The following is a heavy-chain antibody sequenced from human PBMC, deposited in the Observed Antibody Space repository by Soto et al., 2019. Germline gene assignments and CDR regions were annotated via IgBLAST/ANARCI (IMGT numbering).Heavy chain of an antibody. Sequence: GASVKVSCKVPGYTLTELSMHWVRQAPGKGLEWMGGFDPEDGETIYAQKFQGRVTMTEDTSTDTAYMELSSLRSEDTAVYYCARDWEQLAESYNWFDPWGKGTLVTVSS. CDR2: FDPEDGET. CDR1: GYTLTELS. CDR3: ARDWEQLAESYNWFDP. V-gene: IGHV1-24*01. D-gene: IGHD1-26*01. J-gene: IGHJ5*02.